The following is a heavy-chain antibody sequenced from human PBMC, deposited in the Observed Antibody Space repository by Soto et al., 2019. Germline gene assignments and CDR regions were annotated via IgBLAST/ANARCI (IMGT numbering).Heavy chain of an antibody. CDR3: QSSEGLGELPGQKKSLGYYFDY. CDR1: GFTFSSYG. V-gene: IGHV3-30*03. J-gene: IGHJ4*02. CDR2: ISYDGSNK. D-gene: IGHD3-16*01. Sequence: QVQLVESGGGVVQPGRSLRLSCAASGFTFSSYGMHWVRQAPGKGLEWVAVISYDGSNKYYADSVKGRFTISRDNSKNTLYLQMNSVRAEETAVNYCQSSEGLGELPGQKKSLGYYFDYWGQGTLVTVSS.